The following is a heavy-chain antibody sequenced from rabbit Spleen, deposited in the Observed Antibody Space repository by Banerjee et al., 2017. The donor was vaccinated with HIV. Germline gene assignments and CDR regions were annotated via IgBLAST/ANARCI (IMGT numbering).Heavy chain of an antibody. CDR3: ARDSGDWCFDV. CDR2: IYGGSSSAYT. Sequence: QSLEESGGDLVKPGASLTLTCTASGISFSAGYYMCWVRQAPGKGLEWIACIYGGSSSAYTYHASWAKGRFTISKTSSTTVTLQMTSLTAADTATYFCARDSGDWCFDVWGPGTLVTVS. J-gene: IGHJ2*01. V-gene: IGHV1S40*01. CDR1: GISFSAGYY. D-gene: IGHD1-1*01.